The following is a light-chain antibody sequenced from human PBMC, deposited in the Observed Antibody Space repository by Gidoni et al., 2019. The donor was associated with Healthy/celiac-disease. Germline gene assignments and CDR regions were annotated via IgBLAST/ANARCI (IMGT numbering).Light chain of an antibody. CDR2: DVS. Sequence: QSALTHPASVSGSPGQSITISCTGTSSDVGGSNYVSWYQQHPGKAPKLMIYDVSNRPSGVSNRFSGSKSGNTASLTISGLQAEDEADYYCSSYTSSSTRDVVFGGGTKLTVL. CDR3: SSYTSSSTRDVV. J-gene: IGLJ2*01. V-gene: IGLV2-14*01. CDR1: SSDVGGSNY.